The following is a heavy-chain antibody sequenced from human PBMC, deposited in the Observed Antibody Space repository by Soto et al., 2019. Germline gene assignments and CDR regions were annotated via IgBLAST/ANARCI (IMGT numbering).Heavy chain of an antibody. D-gene: IGHD3-22*01. CDR3: ARALKEYYYDSNPYYYFDY. CDR1: GDSVSSNSAA. J-gene: IGHJ4*02. V-gene: IGHV6-1*01. Sequence: PSQTLSLTCAISGDSVSSNSAAWNWIRQSPSRGLEWLGRTHYRSKWYNDYAVSVKSRITINPDTSKNQFSLKLTSVTAADTAVYYCARALKEYYYDSNPYYYFDYWGQGTLVTVSS. CDR2: THYRSKWYN.